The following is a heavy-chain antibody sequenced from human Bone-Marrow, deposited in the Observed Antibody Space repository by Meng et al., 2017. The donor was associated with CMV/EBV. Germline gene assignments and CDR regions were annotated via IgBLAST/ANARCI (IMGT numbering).Heavy chain of an antibody. CDR3: AKMAKYCSSTSCYHSGFDP. Sequence: GGSLRLSCAASGFTFSSFWMAWVRQAPGKGLEWVGNIKQDESEIQYVGSVKGRFTITRDNAKNSLFLQMNSLRAEDTAVYYCAKMAKYCSSTSCYHSGFDPWGQGTLVTVSS. CDR1: GFTFSSFW. D-gene: IGHD2-2*01. V-gene: IGHV3-7*01. J-gene: IGHJ5*02. CDR2: IKQDESEI.